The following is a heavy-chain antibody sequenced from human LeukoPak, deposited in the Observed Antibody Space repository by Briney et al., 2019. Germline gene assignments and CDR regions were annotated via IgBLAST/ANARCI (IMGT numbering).Heavy chain of an antibody. J-gene: IGHJ6*03. Sequence: PGGSLRLSCAASGFTFSSYSMNWVRQAPGKGLEWVSAISGSGGSTYYADSVKGRFTISRDNSKNTLYLQMNSLRAEDTAVYYCAKSLAADYYYMDVWGKGTTVTISS. CDR1: GFTFSSYS. CDR3: AKSLAADYYYMDV. V-gene: IGHV3-23*01. D-gene: IGHD6-13*01. CDR2: ISGSGGST.